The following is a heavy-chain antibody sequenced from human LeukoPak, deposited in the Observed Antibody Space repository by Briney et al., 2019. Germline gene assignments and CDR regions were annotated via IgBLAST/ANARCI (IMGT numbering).Heavy chain of an antibody. J-gene: IGHJ5*02. CDR1: GFTFRSYW. D-gene: IGHD3-3*01. Sequence: PGGSLRLSCAASGFTFRSYWMTWVRQSPGKGLEWVSYISSSSSTIYYADSVKGRFTISRDNAKNSLYLQMNSLRAEDTAVYYCATGYYDFWSGSPDPWGQGTLVTVSS. V-gene: IGHV3-48*01. CDR3: ATGYYDFWSGSPDP. CDR2: ISSSSSTI.